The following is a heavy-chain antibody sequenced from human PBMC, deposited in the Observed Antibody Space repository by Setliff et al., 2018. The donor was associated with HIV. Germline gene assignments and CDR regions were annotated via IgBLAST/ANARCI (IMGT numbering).Heavy chain of an antibody. J-gene: IGHJ5*02. CDR2: IYTSGST. CDR3: ARESTTVTTFGLPREWFDP. Sequence: PSETLSLTCTVSGGSIRSGSYYWSWIRQPAGKGLEWIGHIYTSGSTNYNPSFKSRVTISVDTSKNQFSLKLSSVTAADTAVYYCARESTTVTTFGLPREWFDPWGQGTLVTVSS. D-gene: IGHD4-17*01. V-gene: IGHV4-61*09. CDR1: GGSIRSGSYY.